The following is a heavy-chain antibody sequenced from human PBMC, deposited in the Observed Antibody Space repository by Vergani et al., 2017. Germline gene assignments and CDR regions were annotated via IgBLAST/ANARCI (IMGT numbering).Heavy chain of an antibody. V-gene: IGHV3-7*01. CDR1: GFTFSSYW. CDR2: IKQDGSEK. D-gene: IGHD2-2*01. J-gene: IGHJ5*02. CDR3: ARGYCSSTSCYLNWFDP. Sequence: EVQLVESGGGLVQPGGSLRLSCAASGFTFSSYWMSWVRQAPGKGLEWVANIKQDGSEKYYVDSVKGRFTISRDNAKNSLYLQMNSLRAEDTAVYYCARGYCSSTSCYLNWFDPWGQGTLVTVSS.